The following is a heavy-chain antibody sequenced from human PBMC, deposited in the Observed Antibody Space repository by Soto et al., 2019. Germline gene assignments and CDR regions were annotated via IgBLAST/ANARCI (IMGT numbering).Heavy chain of an antibody. V-gene: IGHV3-48*03. D-gene: IGHD7-27*01. CDR3: ARGGTELGNDAFDI. Sequence: ESGGGLVQPGGSLRLSCAASGFTFSSYEMNWVRQAPGKGLEWVSYISSSGSTIYYADSVKGRFTISRDNAKNSLYLQMNSLRAEDTAVYYCARGGTELGNDAFDIWGQGTMVTVSS. J-gene: IGHJ3*02. CDR1: GFTFSSYE. CDR2: ISSSGSTI.